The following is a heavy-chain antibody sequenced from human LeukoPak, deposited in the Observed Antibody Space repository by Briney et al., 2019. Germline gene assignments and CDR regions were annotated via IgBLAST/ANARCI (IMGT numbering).Heavy chain of an antibody. CDR1: GDSVSSNSAA. CDR2: TYYRSKWYN. V-gene: IGHV6-1*01. CDR3: ARFYYYDSSGIPAPPDL. J-gene: IGHJ2*01. D-gene: IGHD3-22*01. Sequence: LSRTLSLTCAISGDSVSSNSAAWNWIRQSPSRGLEWLGRTYYRSKWYNDYAVSVKSRITINPDTSKNQFSLQLNSVTPEDTAVYYCARFYYYDSSGIPAPPDLWGRGTLVTVSS.